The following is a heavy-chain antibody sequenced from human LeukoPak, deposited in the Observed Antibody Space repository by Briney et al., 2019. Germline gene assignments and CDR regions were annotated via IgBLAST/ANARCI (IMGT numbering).Heavy chain of an antibody. D-gene: IGHD7-27*01. V-gene: IGHV1-8*01. Sequence: ASVKVSCKASGYTFTSYDINWMRQATGQGLERMGWMSPNSGNTGYAQKFQGRVTMTRSTSMSTAYMELSSLKSEDTAVYYCTRGPPNWGYDYWGQGTLVTVSS. CDR2: MSPNSGNT. J-gene: IGHJ4*02. CDR1: GYTFTSYD. CDR3: TRGPPNWGYDY.